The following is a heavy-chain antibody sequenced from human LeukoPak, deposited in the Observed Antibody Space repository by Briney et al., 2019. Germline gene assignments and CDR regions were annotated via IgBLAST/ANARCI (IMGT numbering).Heavy chain of an antibody. Sequence: SGPTLVKPTQTLTLTCTFSGFSLTTSGMCVSWIRQPPGKALQWLARIDWDDDKYYSTSLKTRLTISKDTSKNQVVLTMTNLDPVDTATYYCARLLLGRFLVDYWGQGTLVTVSS. D-gene: IGHD2-15*01. CDR1: GFSLTTSGMC. J-gene: IGHJ4*02. CDR3: ARLLLGRFLVDY. CDR2: IDWDDDK. V-gene: IGHV2-70*11.